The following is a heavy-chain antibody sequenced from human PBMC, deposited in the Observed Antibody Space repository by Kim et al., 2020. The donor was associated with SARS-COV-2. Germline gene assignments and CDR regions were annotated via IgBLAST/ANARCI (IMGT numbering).Heavy chain of an antibody. V-gene: IGHV1-69*04. Sequence: SVKVSCKASGGDFDMLVITWLRQAPGQGLEWMGRIIPLLDVPNYAQKFQGRVTITADKSTTTAYMELSGLRSDDTALYFCARGIAVAAEYYFDSWGQGTLVTVSS. D-gene: IGHD6-13*01. CDR2: IIPLLDVP. J-gene: IGHJ4*02. CDR1: GGDFDMLV. CDR3: ARGIAVAAEYYFDS.